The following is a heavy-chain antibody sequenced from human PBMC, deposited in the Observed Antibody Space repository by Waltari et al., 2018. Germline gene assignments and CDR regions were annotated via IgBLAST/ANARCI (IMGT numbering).Heavy chain of an antibody. Sequence: QVQLQESGTGLVKPSGTLSLTCAVSGGHISSSNWWSWVRQPPGKGLGGIGDNYQSGRTIYNPSLKSRVTISVDKSKNQFSLKLSSVTAADTAVYYCARGLEYYYDSSGYYHFDYWGQGTLVTVSS. J-gene: IGHJ4*02. CDR3: ARGLEYYYDSSGYYHFDY. CDR2: NYQSGRT. V-gene: IGHV4-4*02. CDR1: GGHISSSNW. D-gene: IGHD3-22*01.